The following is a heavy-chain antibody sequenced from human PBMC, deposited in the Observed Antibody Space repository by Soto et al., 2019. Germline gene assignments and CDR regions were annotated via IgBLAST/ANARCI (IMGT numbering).Heavy chain of an antibody. CDR3: ARDRPLSSCSGAGCYLQE. J-gene: IGHJ4*02. D-gene: IGHD2-15*01. CDR1: GYTFAIYG. CDR2: ISAHNGNT. V-gene: IGHV1-18*01. Sequence: QVHLVQSGAEVKKPGASVKVSCKASGYTFAIYGFSWVRQAPGQGLEWMGWISAHNGNTNYAQNLQDRVTMTTDTSTSTANLELRGITSADTPISYCARDRPLSSCSGAGCYLQEWGQGTLVIVSS.